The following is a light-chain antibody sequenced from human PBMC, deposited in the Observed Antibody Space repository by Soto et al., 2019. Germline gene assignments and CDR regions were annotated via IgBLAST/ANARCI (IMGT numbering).Light chain of an antibody. CDR1: ESVTSF. CDR2: DAS. J-gene: IGKJ1*01. V-gene: IGKV3-11*01. Sequence: ESVLTQSPATLSLSPGERATLSCRASESVTSFLAWYQQKPGQAPRLLIYDASNRATGISARFSGSGSGTDFTLTISSLEPEDFAVYYCQQRSDWPRTFGQGTKVDIK. CDR3: QQRSDWPRT.